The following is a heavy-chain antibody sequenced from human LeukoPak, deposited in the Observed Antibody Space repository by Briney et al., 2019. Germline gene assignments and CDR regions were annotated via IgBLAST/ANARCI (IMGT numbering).Heavy chain of an antibody. CDR3: ARGGFGYYYDSSAYTAFDY. V-gene: IGHV4-34*01. CDR2: INDSGST. CDR1: GDPSIGSY. D-gene: IGHD3-22*01. J-gene: IGHJ4*02. Sequence: SQTLSLTCALDGDPSIGSYWSWIRQPPGKWREWVGEINDSGSTNYNPSFKSRVTISVDTSKNQFSLKLSSVTAADTAVYYWARGGFGYYYDSSAYTAFDYWGQGTLVTVSS.